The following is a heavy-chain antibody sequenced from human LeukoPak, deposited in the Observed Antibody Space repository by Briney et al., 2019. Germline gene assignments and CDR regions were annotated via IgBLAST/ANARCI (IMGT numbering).Heavy chain of an antibody. CDR2: IRSKTNNYAT. V-gene: IGHV3-73*01. J-gene: IGHJ3*02. Sequence: GGSLRLSCAASGFTFSGSDIHWVRQASGKGLEWVGHIRSKTNNYATADAASVKDRFTLSRDDSKNTAYIQMNSLKTEDTAVYYCTRHNYDRSGYVAFDIWGQPTVDTLCS. CDR1: GFTFSGSD. D-gene: IGHD3-22*01. CDR3: TRHNYDRSGYVAFDI.